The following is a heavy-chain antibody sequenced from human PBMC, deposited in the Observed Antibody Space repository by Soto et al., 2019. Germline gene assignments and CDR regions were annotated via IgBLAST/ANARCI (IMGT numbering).Heavy chain of an antibody. J-gene: IGHJ4*02. CDR3: ARTRGDYYDSSGYPLVYFEY. CDR2: IYYSEST. V-gene: IGHV4-30-4*01. D-gene: IGHD3-22*01. CDR1: GGSISSGDYY. Sequence: SETLSLTCTVSGGSISSGDYYWSWIRQPPGKGLEWIGYIYYSESTYYNPSLKSRVTISVDTSKNQFSLKLSSVTAADTAVYYCARTRGDYYDSSGYPLVYFEYWGQGTLVTVSS.